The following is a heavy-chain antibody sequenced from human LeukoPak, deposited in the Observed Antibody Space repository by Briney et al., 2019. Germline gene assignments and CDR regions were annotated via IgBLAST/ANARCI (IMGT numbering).Heavy chain of an antibody. CDR1: GFTFSSYW. D-gene: IGHD1-7*01. CDR3: ARDDDWNYEDY. V-gene: IGHV3-7*01. CDR2: IRQDGSEK. Sequence: GGSLRLSCAASGFTFSSYWMSWVRQAPGKGLQWVANIRQDGSEKYYVDSVKGRFTISRDNAKKSLYLQMNSLRAEDTAVYYCARDDDWNYEDYWGQGTLVTVSS. J-gene: IGHJ4*02.